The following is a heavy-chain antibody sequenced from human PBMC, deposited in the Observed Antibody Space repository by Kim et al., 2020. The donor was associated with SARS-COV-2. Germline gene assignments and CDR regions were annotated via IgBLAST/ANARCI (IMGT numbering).Heavy chain of an antibody. D-gene: IGHD3-10*01. CDR3: ARGGPSGYYYGSGSYNWFDP. J-gene: IGHJ5*02. Sequence: SVKVSCKASGGTFSSYAISWVRQAPGQGLEWMGGIIPIFGTANYAQKFQGRVTITADESTSTAYMELSSLRSEDTAVYYCARGGPSGYYYGSGSYNWFDPWGQGTLVTVSS. CDR1: GGTFSSYA. CDR2: IIPIFGTA. V-gene: IGHV1-69*13.